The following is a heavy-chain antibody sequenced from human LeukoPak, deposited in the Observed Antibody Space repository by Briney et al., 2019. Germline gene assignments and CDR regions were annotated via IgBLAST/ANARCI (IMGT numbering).Heavy chain of an antibody. V-gene: IGHV3-21*01. CDR3: ARICGGDCSRGFDI. J-gene: IGHJ3*02. CDR2: ISTSSTYI. CDR1: EFTSSNYI. D-gene: IGHD2-21*02. Sequence: PGGSLGLSCAASEFTSSNYIMNWVRQAPGKGLEWVSSISTSSTYIYYADSVKGRFTISRDNAKNSLYLQMNSLRAEDTAVYYCARICGGDCSRGFDIWGQGTMVTVSS.